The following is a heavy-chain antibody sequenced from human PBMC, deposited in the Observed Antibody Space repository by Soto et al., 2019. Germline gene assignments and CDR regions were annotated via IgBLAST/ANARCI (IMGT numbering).Heavy chain of an antibody. CDR3: AKGTNGEDYYYYGMDV. CDR2: ISGSGGSA. V-gene: IGHV3-23*01. CDR1: GFTFSSYA. J-gene: IGHJ6*02. D-gene: IGHD4-17*01. Sequence: ELQLLESGGGLVQPGGSLRLSCAASGFTFSSYAMSWVRQAPGKGLEWVSGISGSGGSAYYADSGKGRFTISRDNSKKTLDLQMNSLRAEDTAVYYCAKGTNGEDYYYYGMDVWGQGTTVTVSS.